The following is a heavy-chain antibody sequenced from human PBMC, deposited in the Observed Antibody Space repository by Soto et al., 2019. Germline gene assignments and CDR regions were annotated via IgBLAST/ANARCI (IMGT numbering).Heavy chain of an antibody. CDR1: GFTFSSYS. V-gene: IGHV3-21*01. Sequence: GGSLRLSCAASGFTFSSYSMNWVRQAPGKGLEWVSSISSSSSYIYYADSVKGRFTISRDNDKNSLYLQMNSLRAEDTAVYYCARAVPGCSGGSCYCPIDYWGQGTLVTVSS. CDR3: ARAVPGCSGGSCYCPIDY. D-gene: IGHD2-15*01. J-gene: IGHJ4*02. CDR2: ISSSSSYI.